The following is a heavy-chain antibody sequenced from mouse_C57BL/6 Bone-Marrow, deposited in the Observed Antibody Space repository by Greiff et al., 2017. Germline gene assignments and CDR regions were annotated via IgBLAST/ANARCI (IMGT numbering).Heavy chain of an antibody. J-gene: IGHJ3*01. CDR3: ARGIYDGNYGWFAY. Sequence: EVQLQQSGPELVKPGASVKMSCKASGYTFTDYNMHWVKQSHGKSLEWIGYINPNNGGTSYNQKFKGKATLTVNKSSSTAYMELRSLTSEDSAVYDCARGIYDGNYGWFAYWGQGTLVTVSA. D-gene: IGHD2-1*01. V-gene: IGHV1-22*01. CDR2: INPNNGGT. CDR1: GYTFTDYN.